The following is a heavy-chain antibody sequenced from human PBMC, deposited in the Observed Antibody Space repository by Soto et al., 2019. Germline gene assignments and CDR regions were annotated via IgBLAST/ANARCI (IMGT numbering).Heavy chain of an antibody. V-gene: IGHV3-9*01. J-gene: IGHJ6*02. CDR2: ISWNSGSI. D-gene: IGHD2-2*01. CDR1: GFTFDDYA. Sequence: SLRPSCAASGFTFDDYAMHWVRQAPGKGLEWVSGISWNSGSIGYADSVKGRFTISRDNAKNSLYLQMNSLRAEDTALYYCAKGCSSTSCPGAYYYYGMDVWGQGTTVTVSS. CDR3: AKGCSSTSCPGAYYYYGMDV.